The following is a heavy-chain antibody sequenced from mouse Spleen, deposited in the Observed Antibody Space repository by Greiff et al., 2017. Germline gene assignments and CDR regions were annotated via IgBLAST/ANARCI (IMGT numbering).Heavy chain of an antibody. CDR1: GFTFSSYA. CDR3: TRLYFTTVVAPAMDY. D-gene: IGHD1-1*01. Sequence: DVHLVESGEGLVKPGGSLKLSCAASGFTFSSYAMSWVRQTPEKRLEWVAYISSGGDYIYYADTVKGRFTISRDNARNTLYLQMSSLKSEDTAMYYCTRLYFTTVVAPAMDYWGQGTSVTVSS. CDR2: ISSGGDYI. V-gene: IGHV5-9-1*02. J-gene: IGHJ4*01.